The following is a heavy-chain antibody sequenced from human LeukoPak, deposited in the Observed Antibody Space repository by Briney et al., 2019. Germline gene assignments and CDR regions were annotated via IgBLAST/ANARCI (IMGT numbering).Heavy chain of an antibody. D-gene: IGHD6-13*01. Sequence: GGSLRLSCAASGFTFSNYRMHWVRHGPGKGLVWVSRISPDEINTNYADSVKGRFTISRDNAKNTLYLQMNSLRAEDTAVYYCAKDRIAGTSDAFDIWGQGTMVTVSS. CDR1: GFTFSNYR. CDR3: AKDRIAGTSDAFDI. J-gene: IGHJ3*02. V-gene: IGHV3-74*01. CDR2: ISPDEINT.